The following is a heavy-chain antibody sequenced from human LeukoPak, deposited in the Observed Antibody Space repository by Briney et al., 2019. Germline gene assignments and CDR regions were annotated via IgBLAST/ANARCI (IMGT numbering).Heavy chain of an antibody. CDR2: IYGGGST. Sequence: PGGSLRLSCAASGFTVSSNYMSWVRQAPGKGLEWVSVIYGGGSTYYADSVKGRFTISRDNSKNTLYLQMNSLRAEDTAVYYCASSYSSSWYGAFDYWGQGTLVTVSS. V-gene: IGHV3-53*01. CDR1: GFTVSSNY. D-gene: IGHD6-13*01. CDR3: ASSYSSSWYGAFDY. J-gene: IGHJ4*02.